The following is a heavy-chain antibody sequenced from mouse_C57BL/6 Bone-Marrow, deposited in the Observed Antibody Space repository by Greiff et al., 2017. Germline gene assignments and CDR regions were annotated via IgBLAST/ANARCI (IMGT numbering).Heavy chain of an antibody. CDR1: GYTFTSYW. D-gene: IGHD1-1*01. CDR2: IHPNSGST. CDR3: ERSMTTVVPFDY. Sequence: VQLQQPGAELVKPGASVKLSCKASGYTFTSYWMHWVKQRPGQGLEWIGMIHPNSGSTNYTEKFKSKATLTVDKSSSTAYMHLRSLTSEDSAVYDWERSMTTVVPFDYWGQGTTRTVSS. J-gene: IGHJ2*01. V-gene: IGHV1-64*01.